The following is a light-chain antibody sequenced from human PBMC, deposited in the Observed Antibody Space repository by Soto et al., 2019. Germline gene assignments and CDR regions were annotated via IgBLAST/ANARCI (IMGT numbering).Light chain of an antibody. V-gene: IGKV1-39*01. CDR1: QSISSY. J-gene: IGKJ1*01. Sequence: DIQMTQSPYSLSASVGDRVTITCRASQSISSYLNWYQQKPGKAPKLLIYAASSLQSGVTSRFSGSGSGTDFTLTISSLQPEDFATYYCQQSYRTPWTFGQGTKVEIK. CDR2: AAS. CDR3: QQSYRTPWT.